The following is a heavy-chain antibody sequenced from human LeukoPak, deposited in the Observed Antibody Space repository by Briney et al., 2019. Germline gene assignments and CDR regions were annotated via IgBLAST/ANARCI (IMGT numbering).Heavy chain of an antibody. Sequence: SETLSLTCAVYGGSFSGYYWSWIRQPPGKGLEWIGEINHSGSTNYNPSLKRRATISVDTSKNQCSLKLGYVTAADTAVYYCARAVLRTIFGVVISGEWFDPWGQGTLVTVSS. CDR3: ARAVLRTIFGVVISGEWFDP. J-gene: IGHJ5*02. CDR2: INHSGST. V-gene: IGHV4-34*01. D-gene: IGHD3-3*01. CDR1: GGSFSGYY.